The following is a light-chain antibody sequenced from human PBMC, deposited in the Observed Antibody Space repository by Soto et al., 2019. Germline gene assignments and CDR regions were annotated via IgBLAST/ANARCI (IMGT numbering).Light chain of an antibody. Sequence: EIVLTQSPGTLSLSPGERATLSCRASQSVSSTYLAWYQQKPGQAPRLLIYGASSRATGIPDRFSGSGSGTDFTLTISRLEPEDFAVYYCQQYGGSSMYTFGQGTNLEIK. J-gene: IGKJ2*01. CDR1: QSVSSTY. CDR3: QQYGGSSMYT. V-gene: IGKV3-20*01. CDR2: GAS.